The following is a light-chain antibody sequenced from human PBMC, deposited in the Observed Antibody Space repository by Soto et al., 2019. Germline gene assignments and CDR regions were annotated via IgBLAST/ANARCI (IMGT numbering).Light chain of an antibody. CDR2: DAS. V-gene: IGKV3-11*01. CDR3: QLRSNWPPTWT. CDR1: QSISNY. Sequence: EIVLTQSPATLSLSPGERATLSCRASQSISNYLAWYQHKPGQAPRLLIYDASSRATGIPARFSGSGSGTDFTLTISSLEPEDFAVYFCQLRSNWPPTWTFGQGTKVEV. J-gene: IGKJ1*01.